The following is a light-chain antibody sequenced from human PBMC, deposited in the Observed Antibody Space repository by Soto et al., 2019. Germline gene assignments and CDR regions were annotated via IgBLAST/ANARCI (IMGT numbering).Light chain of an antibody. CDR2: DAS. V-gene: IGKV3-11*01. CDR3: QLRSNWPPTWT. CDR1: QSISNY. Sequence: EIVLTQSPATLSLSPGERATLSCRASQSISNYLAWYQHKPGQAPRLLIYDASSRATGIPARFSGSGSGTDFTLTISSLEPEDFAVYFCQLRSNWPPTWTFGQGTKVEV. J-gene: IGKJ1*01.